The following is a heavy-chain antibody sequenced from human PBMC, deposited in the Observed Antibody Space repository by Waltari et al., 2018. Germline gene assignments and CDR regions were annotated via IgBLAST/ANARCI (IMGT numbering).Heavy chain of an antibody. CDR1: GFRFSNYW. CDR3: ARLAPRTYRSPVPGRHYYYGMDV. D-gene: IGHD3-10*01. V-gene: IGHV3-74*03. CDR2: ISNDETTL. J-gene: IGHJ6*02. Sequence: EEQLLESGGGLVQPGDSLRLSFAASGFRFSNYWMNWVRQAPGKGLVWVARISNDETTLTYADSVKGRFTISRDNAKNTVYLQMKRLRADDTAVYYCARLAPRTYRSPVPGRHYYYGMDVWGQGTTVTVSS.